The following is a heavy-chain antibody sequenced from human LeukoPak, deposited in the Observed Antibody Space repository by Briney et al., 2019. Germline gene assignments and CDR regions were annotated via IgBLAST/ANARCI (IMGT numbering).Heavy chain of an antibody. D-gene: IGHD4-17*01. J-gene: IGHJ6*02. Sequence: GGSLRLSCAASGFTFSSYGMSWVRQAPGKGLKWVSTISGSDGGTYYADSVKGRFTISRDNAKNSLYLQMNSLRAEDTAVYYCARDDYGDYAGNYYYYGMDVWGQGTTVTVSS. V-gene: IGHV3-21*01. CDR1: GFTFSSYG. CDR3: ARDDYGDYAGNYYYYGMDV. CDR2: ISGSDGGT.